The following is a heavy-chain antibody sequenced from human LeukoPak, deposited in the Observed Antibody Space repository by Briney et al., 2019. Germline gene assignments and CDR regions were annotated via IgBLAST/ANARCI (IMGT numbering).Heavy chain of an antibody. J-gene: IGHJ5*02. CDR2: IYRSGST. D-gene: IGHD2-2*01. CDR1: GGSISSSNW. Sequence: SETLSLTCAVSGGSISSSNWWSWVRQPPGKGLEWIGEIYRSGSTNYNPSLKSRVTISVDKPKNQFSLKLSSVTAADTAVHYCTREPAAMSAESFDPWGQGTLVTVSS. V-gene: IGHV4-4*02. CDR3: TREPAAMSAESFDP.